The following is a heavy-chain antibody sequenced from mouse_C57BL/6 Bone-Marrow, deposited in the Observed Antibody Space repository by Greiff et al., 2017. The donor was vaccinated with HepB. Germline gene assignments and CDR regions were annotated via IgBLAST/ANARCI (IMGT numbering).Heavy chain of an antibody. D-gene: IGHD2-4*01. V-gene: IGHV1-82*01. J-gene: IGHJ3*01. CDR2: IYPGDGDT. Sequence: VQRVESGPELVKPGASVKISCKASGYAFSSSWMNWVKQRPGKGLEWIGRIYPGDGDTNYNGKFKGKATLTADKSSSTAYMQLSSLTSEDSAVYFCARSLLRPFAYWGQGTLVTVSA. CDR1: GYAFSSSW. CDR3: ARSLLRPFAY.